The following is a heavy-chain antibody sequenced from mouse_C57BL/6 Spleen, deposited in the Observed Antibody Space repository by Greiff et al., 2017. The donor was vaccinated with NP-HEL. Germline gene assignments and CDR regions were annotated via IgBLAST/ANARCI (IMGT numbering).Heavy chain of an antibody. V-gene: IGHV5-4*01. CDR3: ARERYFAY. J-gene: IGHJ3*01. Sequence: EVMLVESGGGLVKPGGSLKLSCAASGFTFSSYAMSWVRQTPEKRLEWVATISDGGSYTYYPDNVKGRFTISRDNAKNNLYLQMSHLKSEDTAMYYCARERYFAYWGQGTLVTVSA. CDR2: ISDGGSYT. CDR1: GFTFSSYA.